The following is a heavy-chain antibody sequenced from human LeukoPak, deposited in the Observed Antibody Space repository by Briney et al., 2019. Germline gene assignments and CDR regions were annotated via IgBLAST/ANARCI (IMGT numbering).Heavy chain of an antibody. CDR2: VTSNGGST. D-gene: IGHD6-13*01. CDR1: GFTFNIYA. CDR3: AKGIAGYDAFDI. V-gene: IGHV3-64*04. Sequence: GGSLRLSCSASGFTFNIYAMHWVRQAPGQGLEYVSTVTSNGGSTYYADSVKGRFTVSRDNSKNTLYLQMNSLRAEDTAVYYCAKGIAGYDAFDIWGQGTMVTVSS. J-gene: IGHJ3*02.